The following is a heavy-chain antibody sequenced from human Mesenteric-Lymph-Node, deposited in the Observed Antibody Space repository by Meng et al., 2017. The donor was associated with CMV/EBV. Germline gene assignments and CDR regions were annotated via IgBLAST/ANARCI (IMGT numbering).Heavy chain of an antibody. V-gene: IGHV7-4-1*02. J-gene: IGHJ4*02. Sequence: SGYNFSRYPMSWVRQAPGQGLEWIGWINPNTGNPTYAQGFTGRFVFSLDTSVNTPYLQISGLKAEDSAVYFCARGGSGYLASYFDYWGPGTLVTVSS. CDR2: INPNTGNP. CDR3: ARGGSGYLASYFDY. D-gene: IGHD2-15*01. CDR1: GYNFSRYP.